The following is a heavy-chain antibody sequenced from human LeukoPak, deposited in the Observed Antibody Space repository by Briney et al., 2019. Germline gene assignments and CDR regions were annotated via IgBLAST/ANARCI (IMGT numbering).Heavy chain of an antibody. J-gene: IGHJ4*02. CDR1: GFTFSDAW. CDR3: TTGWGAMDN. CDR2: IKRKTDAGTI. Sequence: GGSLRLSCAASGFTFSDAWMSWVRQAPGKGLEWVGRIKRKTDAGTIDYAAPVRGRFTISRDDSKNTIYLQMNSLKTEDTGIYYCTTGWGAMDNWGQGTLVTVSS. D-gene: IGHD3-16*01. V-gene: IGHV3-15*01.